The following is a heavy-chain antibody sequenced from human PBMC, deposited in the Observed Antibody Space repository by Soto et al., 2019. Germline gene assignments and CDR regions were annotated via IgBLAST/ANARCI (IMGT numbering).Heavy chain of an antibody. V-gene: IGHV3-30-3*01. Sequence: QVQLVESGGGVVQPGRSLRLSCAASGFTFSSYAMHWVRQAPGKGLEWVAVISYDGSNKYYADSVKGRFTISRDNSKNTLYLQMNSLRAEDTAVYYCASSKDGGDDTFDYWGQGTLVTVSS. CDR1: GFTFSSYA. D-gene: IGHD2-21*02. J-gene: IGHJ4*02. CDR3: ASSKDGGDDTFDY. CDR2: ISYDGSNK.